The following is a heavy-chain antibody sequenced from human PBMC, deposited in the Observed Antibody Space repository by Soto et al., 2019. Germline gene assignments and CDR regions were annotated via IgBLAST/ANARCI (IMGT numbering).Heavy chain of an antibody. J-gene: IGHJ4*02. CDR1: GYTFTGYY. D-gene: IGHD3-22*01. CDR2: INPNSGGT. Sequence: ASVKVSCKASGYTFTGYYMHWVRQAPGQGLEWMGWINPNSGGTNYAQKFQGWVTMTRDTSISTAYMELSRLRSDDTAVCYCARGEAEYYYDSSGYLFDYWGQGTLVTVSS. CDR3: ARGEAEYYYDSSGYLFDY. V-gene: IGHV1-2*04.